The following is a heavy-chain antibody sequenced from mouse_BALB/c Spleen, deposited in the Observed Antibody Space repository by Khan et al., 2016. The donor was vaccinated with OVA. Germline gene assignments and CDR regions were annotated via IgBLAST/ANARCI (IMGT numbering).Heavy chain of an antibody. Sequence: VQLQQSGAELVKPGASVKLSCTASGFTIKDIYMHWVKQRPEQGLEWIGRIDPANGDTKYDPTFQGKATITADTSSNTAFLQLSSLTSEDTAVYYGARFWDGYWGQGTTLTVSS. J-gene: IGHJ2*01. CDR1: GFTIKDIY. V-gene: IGHV14-3*02. CDR2: IDPANGDT. D-gene: IGHD4-1*01. CDR3: ARFWDGY.